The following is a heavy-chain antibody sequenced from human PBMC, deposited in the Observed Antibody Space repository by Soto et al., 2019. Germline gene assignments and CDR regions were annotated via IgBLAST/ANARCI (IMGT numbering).Heavy chain of an antibody. CDR2: ISWNSGSI. CDR3: AKESVGAVLSDAFDI. D-gene: IGHD1-26*01. CDR1: GFTFSSYS. V-gene: IGHV3-9*01. J-gene: IGHJ3*02. Sequence: GGSLRLSCAASGFTFSSYSMHWVRQAPGKGLEWVSGISWNSGSIGYADSVKGRFTISRDNAKNSLYLQMNSLRAEDTALYYCAKESVGAVLSDAFDIWGQGTMVTVSS.